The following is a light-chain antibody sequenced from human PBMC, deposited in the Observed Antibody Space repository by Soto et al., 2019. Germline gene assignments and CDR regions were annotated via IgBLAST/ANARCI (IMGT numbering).Light chain of an antibody. CDR3: QQYERWPPLT. J-gene: IGKJ4*01. Sequence: EILMTQSPATLSVSPGERATLSCRASQSISSNLAWYQQKPGQAPRLLIYGASTRATGIPARFSGSGSGTEFTLTINDLQSEDFAVYYCQQYERWPPLTFGGGTKVDIK. V-gene: IGKV3-15*01. CDR2: GAS. CDR1: QSISSN.